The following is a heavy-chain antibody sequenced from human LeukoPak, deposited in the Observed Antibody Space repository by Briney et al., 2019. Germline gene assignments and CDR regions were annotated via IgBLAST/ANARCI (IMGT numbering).Heavy chain of an antibody. V-gene: IGHV1-69*13. CDR1: GGTFSSYA. CDR3: ASVRAPSYDSSGYYPDY. CDR2: IIPIFGTA. D-gene: IGHD3-22*01. J-gene: IGHJ4*02. Sequence: ASVKVSCKASGGTFSSYAISWVRQAPGQGLEWMGGIIPIFGTANYAQKLQGRVTITADESTSTAYMELSSLRSEDTAVYYCASVRAPSYDSSGYYPDYWGQGTLVTVSS.